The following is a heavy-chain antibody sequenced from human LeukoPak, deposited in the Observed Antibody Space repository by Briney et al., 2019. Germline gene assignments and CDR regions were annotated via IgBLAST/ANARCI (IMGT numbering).Heavy chain of an antibody. D-gene: IGHD4-11*01. CDR3: ARVGTVTTGDWFDP. J-gene: IGHJ5*02. CDR1: GGSISSYY. V-gene: IGHV4-59*01. CDR2: IYYSGST. Sequence: SETLSLTCTVSGGSISSYYWSWIRQPPGKGLEWIGYIYYSGSTNYNPSLKSRVTISVDTSKNQFSLKLSSVTAADTAVYYCARVGTVTTGDWFDPWGQGTLVTVSS.